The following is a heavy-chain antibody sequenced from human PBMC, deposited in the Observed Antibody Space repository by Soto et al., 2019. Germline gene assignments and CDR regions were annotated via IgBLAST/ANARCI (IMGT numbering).Heavy chain of an antibody. J-gene: IGHJ4*02. Sequence: SLRLSCASSGFTFSSHTMHWVRQSPGKGLELLSLMSHDVHIKFYAYXXKCRFTIXXDDSWKMLYRXMDDLXFYDTALYYCASTQFLVIVARGNYWRQGIPVTVSS. CDR2: MSHDVHIK. D-gene: IGHD2-15*01. CDR3: ASTQFLVIVARGNY. V-gene: IGHV3-30-3*01. CDR1: GFTFSSHT.